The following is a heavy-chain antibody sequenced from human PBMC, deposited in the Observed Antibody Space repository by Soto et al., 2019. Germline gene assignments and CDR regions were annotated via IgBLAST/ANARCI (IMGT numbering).Heavy chain of an antibody. Sequence: SETLSLTCTVSGGSISSGDYYWSWIRQPPGKGLEWIGYIYYSGSTYYNPSLKSRVTISVDTSKNQFSLKLSSVTAADTAVYYCARGTYSGSYSGVDYWGQGTLVTVSS. V-gene: IGHV4-30-4*01. CDR3: ARGTYSGSYSGVDY. J-gene: IGHJ4*02. CDR1: GGSISSGDYY. CDR2: IYYSGST. D-gene: IGHD1-26*01.